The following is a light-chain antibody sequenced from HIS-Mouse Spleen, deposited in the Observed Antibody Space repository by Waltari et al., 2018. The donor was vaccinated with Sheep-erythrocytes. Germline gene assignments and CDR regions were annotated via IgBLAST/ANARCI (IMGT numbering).Light chain of an antibody. Sequence: DIQLTQSPSFLSASVGDRVTITCRASQGISSYLAWYQQKPGKAPKLLIYAASTLQSGVPSRFSGSGSGTEFTLTISSLQPEDFATYYCQQYYSTLTFGGGTKVEIK. CDR1: QGISSY. CDR2: AAS. CDR3: QQYYSTLT. V-gene: IGKV1-9*01. J-gene: IGKJ4*01.